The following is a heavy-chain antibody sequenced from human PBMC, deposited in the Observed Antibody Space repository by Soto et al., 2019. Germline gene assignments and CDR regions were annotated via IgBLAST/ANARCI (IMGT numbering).Heavy chain of an antibody. J-gene: IGHJ4*02. CDR3: ARSSPLNTYYYDSSGYDY. CDR2: INHSGST. Sequence: SETLSLTCAVYGGSFSGYYWSWIRQPPGKGLEWIGEINHSGSTNYNPSLKSRVTISVDTSKNQFSLKLSSVTAADTAVYYCARSSPLNTYYYDSSGYDYWGQGTLVTVSS. CDR1: GGSFSGYY. D-gene: IGHD3-22*01. V-gene: IGHV4-34*01.